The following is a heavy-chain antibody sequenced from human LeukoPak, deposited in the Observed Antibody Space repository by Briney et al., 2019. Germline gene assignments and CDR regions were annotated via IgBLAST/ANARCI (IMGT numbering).Heavy chain of an antibody. D-gene: IGHD3-10*01. Sequence: TGGSLRLSCAASGFTFSSYAMSWVRQAPGKGLEWVSSIFGSGTGTHYADSVKGRFTISRDNSKNTLYLQMNSLRAEDTAVYYCAKDLISPRSVGSSEKVDYWGQGTLVTVSS. CDR2: IFGSGTGT. J-gene: IGHJ4*02. V-gene: IGHV3-23*01. CDR1: GFTFSSYA. CDR3: AKDLISPRSVGSSEKVDY.